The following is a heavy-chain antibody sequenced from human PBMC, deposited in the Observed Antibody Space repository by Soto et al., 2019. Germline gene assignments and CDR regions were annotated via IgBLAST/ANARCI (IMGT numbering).Heavy chain of an antibody. CDR1: GFNLRIYA. V-gene: IGHV3-33*01. J-gene: IGHJ6*02. D-gene: IGHD2-21*02. CDR2: IWYDGSNK. Sequence: SLRRSCAAAGFNLRIYAMNWVRQVPGKGLEGGALIWYDGSNKYYADAVRGGFTISRDNSKNTVHLQMTSLRLEDTAISYSASGDAGSEYYYGMDFWGPGTTVTVSS. CDR3: ASGDAGSEYYYGMDF.